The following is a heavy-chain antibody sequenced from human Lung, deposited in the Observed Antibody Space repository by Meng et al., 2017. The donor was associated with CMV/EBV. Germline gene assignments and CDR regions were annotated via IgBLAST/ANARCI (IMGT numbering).Heavy chain of an antibody. CDR1: GFTFSSYW. J-gene: IGHJ6*02. Sequence: GESLKISCAASGFTFSSYWMSWVRQAPGKGLEWVANIKQDGSEKYYVDSVKGRFTISRDNAKNSLYLQMNSLRAEDTAVYYCARDSKISSGSSSYYYYYGMDVWGQGTTVTVSS. CDR2: IKQDGSEK. CDR3: ARDSKISSGSSSYYYYYGMDV. D-gene: IGHD6-6*01. V-gene: IGHV3-7*01.